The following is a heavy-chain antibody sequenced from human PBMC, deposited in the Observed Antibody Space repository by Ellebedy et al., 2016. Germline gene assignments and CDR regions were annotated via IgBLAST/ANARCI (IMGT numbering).Heavy chain of an antibody. Sequence: GGSLRLXXAASGFTFSSYSMNWVRQAPGKGLEWVSYISSSSSTIYYADSVKGRFTISRDNAKNSLYLQMNSLRAEDTAVYYCARGSIAAADLFDYWGQGTLVTVSS. CDR3: ARGSIAAADLFDY. CDR1: GFTFSSYS. J-gene: IGHJ4*02. D-gene: IGHD6-13*01. V-gene: IGHV3-48*04. CDR2: ISSSSSTI.